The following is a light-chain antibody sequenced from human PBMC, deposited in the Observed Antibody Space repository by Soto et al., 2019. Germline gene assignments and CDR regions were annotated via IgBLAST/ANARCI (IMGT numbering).Light chain of an antibody. CDR1: SSDVGGYNY. Sequence: QSALTQPRSVSGSPGQSVTISCTGTSSDVGGYNYVSWYQQHPGKAPKLMIYDVSKRPSGVPDRLSGSKSGNTASLTISGLQAEDEADYYGCSYAGSYTFGVVFCGGTKVTVL. V-gene: IGLV2-11*01. J-gene: IGLJ2*01. CDR2: DVS. CDR3: CSYAGSYTFGVV.